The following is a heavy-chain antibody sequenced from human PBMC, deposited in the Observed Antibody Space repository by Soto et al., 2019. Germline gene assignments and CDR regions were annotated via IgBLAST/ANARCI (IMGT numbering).Heavy chain of an antibody. CDR1: GFTVSSNY. CDR2: IYSGGST. D-gene: IGHD3-10*01. Sequence: VQLVESGGGLVQPGGSLRLSCAASGFTVSSNYMSWVRQAPGKGLEWVSVIYSGGSTYYADSVKGRFTISRDNSKNTLYLQMNSLRAEDTAVYYCARDFATYYYGSGSYNYFDYWGQGTLVTVSS. V-gene: IGHV3-66*01. J-gene: IGHJ4*02. CDR3: ARDFATYYYGSGSYNYFDY.